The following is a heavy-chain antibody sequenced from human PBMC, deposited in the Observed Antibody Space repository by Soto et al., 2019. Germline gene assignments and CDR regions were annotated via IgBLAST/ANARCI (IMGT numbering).Heavy chain of an antibody. J-gene: IGHJ4*02. CDR1: GGSTSSDNY. D-gene: IGHD3-16*01. CDR2: IYYSGNT. CDR3: DGEGGESSDGLYYFDS. V-gene: IGHV4-30-4*01. Sequence: SETLSLTCTVSGGSTSSDNYWSWIRQPPGNGLEWIGHIYYSGNTDDNPSLKSRLAISIDTSKNQFSLKLSSVTAADTAVYFCDGEGGESSDGLYYFDSWGQGSLVTVSS.